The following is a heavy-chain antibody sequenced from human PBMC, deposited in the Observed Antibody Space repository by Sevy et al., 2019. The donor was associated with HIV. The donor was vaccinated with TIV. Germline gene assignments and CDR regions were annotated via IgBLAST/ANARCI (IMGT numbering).Heavy chain of an antibody. Sequence: QAGGSLRLSCAASGFTFSDHYMDWVRQAPGKGLEWVGRTRNKAKSYTTEYAASVKGRFTISRDGSENSMDLQMNSLKTEDTAVYYCVRAAGDLPHFDNWGPGILVTVSS. CDR3: VRAAGDLPHFDN. CDR1: GFTFSDHY. CDR2: TRNKAKSYTT. V-gene: IGHV3-72*01. J-gene: IGHJ4*02. D-gene: IGHD6-13*01.